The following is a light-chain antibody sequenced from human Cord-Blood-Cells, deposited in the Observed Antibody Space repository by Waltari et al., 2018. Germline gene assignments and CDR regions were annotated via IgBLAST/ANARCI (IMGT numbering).Light chain of an antibody. CDR2: GAS. CDR3: QQYGSSTYS. Sequence: EIVLTQSPGTLSLSPGERATLSSRASQGVSSSYLAWYQQKPGQAPRLLIYGASSRATGIPDRYSGSGSGADFTLTISRLEPEELAVDCGQQYGSSTYSFGQGTKLEIK. CDR1: QGVSSSY. J-gene: IGKJ2*01. V-gene: IGKV3-20*01.